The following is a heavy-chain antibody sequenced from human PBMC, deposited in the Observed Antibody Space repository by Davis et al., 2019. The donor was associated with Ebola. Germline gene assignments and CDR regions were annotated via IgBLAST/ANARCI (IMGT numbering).Heavy chain of an antibody. CDR2: ISYDGSNK. CDR3: ARLLTTVTDWFDP. D-gene: IGHD4-11*01. CDR1: GFTFSSYG. J-gene: IGHJ5*02. Sequence: GESLKISCAASGFTFSSYGMHWVRQAPGKGLEWVAVISYDGSNKYYADSVKGRFTISRDNSKNTLYLQMNSLRAEDTAVYYCARLLTTVTDWFDPWGQGTLVTVSS. V-gene: IGHV3-30*03.